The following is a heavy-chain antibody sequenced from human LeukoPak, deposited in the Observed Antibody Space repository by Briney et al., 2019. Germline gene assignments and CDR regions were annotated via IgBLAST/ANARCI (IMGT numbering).Heavy chain of an antibody. D-gene: IGHD3-10*01. J-gene: IGHJ4*02. CDR3: SKSSGFHDY. CDR1: GFTFSSYA. V-gene: IGHV3-23*01. CDR2: ITTTGGST. Sequence: GRSLRLSCAASGFTFSSYAMTWVRQAPGKGLEWVSTITTTGGSTYYADSVKGRFTISRDNSKNTLYLQMNSLRAEDTAVYYCSKSSGFHDYWGQGTLVTVSS.